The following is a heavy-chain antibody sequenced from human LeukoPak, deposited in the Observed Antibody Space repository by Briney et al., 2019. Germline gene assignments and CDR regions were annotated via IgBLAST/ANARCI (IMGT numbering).Heavy chain of an antibody. CDR2: INPISGGT. Sequence: ASVKVSCKASGYTFTGYYMHWVRQAPGQGLEWMGWINPISGGTNYAQKFQGRVTMTRDTSISTAYMELSRLRSDDTAVYYCASGSSAALHDYYGSGSYYNLGYWGQGTLVTVSS. CDR1: GYTFTGYY. V-gene: IGHV1-2*02. CDR3: ASGSSAALHDYYGSGSYYNLGY. J-gene: IGHJ4*02. D-gene: IGHD3-10*01.